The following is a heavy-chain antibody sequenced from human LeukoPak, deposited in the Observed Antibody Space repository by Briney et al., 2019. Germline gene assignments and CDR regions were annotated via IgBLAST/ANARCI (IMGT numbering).Heavy chain of an antibody. D-gene: IGHD6-19*01. CDR3: ARADSSGWYGNY. CDR1: GFTFSSYW. J-gene: IGHJ4*02. Sequence: PGGSLRLSCAASGFTFSSYWMHWVRQAPGKGLAWVSRINSDGSSTSYADSVKGRFTISRDNAKNTLYLQMNSLRAEDTAVYYCARADSSGWYGNYWGQGTLVTVSS. CDR2: INSDGSST. V-gene: IGHV3-74*01.